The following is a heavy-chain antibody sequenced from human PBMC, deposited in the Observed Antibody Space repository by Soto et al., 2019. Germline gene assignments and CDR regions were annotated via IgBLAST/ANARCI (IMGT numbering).Heavy chain of an antibody. CDR3: VRESAPSGPNYFDT. V-gene: IGHV4-30-2*01. CDR2: ISHSGST. CDR1: GGSITRGPSS. D-gene: IGHD6-13*01. Sequence: SETLPLTCTVSGGSITRGPSSWNCFRQPPGKGLEWIAYISHSGSTYYNPSLKGRVTVSVDRSKNQFSLKLDSVSAADTAIYYCVRESAPSGPNYFDTWGPGTLVTVSS. J-gene: IGHJ5*02.